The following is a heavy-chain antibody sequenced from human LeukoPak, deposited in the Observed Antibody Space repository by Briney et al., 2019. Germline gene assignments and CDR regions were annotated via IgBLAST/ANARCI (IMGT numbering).Heavy chain of an antibody. CDR2: IYPGDSDT. CDR3: ARSYGSGTYGGIDY. J-gene: IGHJ4*02. Sequence: GESLKISCKSSGYSFTTYWIGWVRQMPGKGLEWMGIIYPGDSDTRYSPSFQGQVTISADQSITTAYLQWSSLKASDNAMYYCARSYGSGTYGGIDYWGQGTLVTVSS. D-gene: IGHD3-10*01. CDR1: GYSFTTYW. V-gene: IGHV5-51*01.